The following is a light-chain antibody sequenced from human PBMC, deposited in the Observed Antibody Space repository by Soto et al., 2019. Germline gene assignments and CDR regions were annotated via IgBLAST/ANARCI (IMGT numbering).Light chain of an antibody. Sequence: QSALTQPPSASGSPGQSVTISCSGTSRDVGHYDYVSWYQQHPGKAPKLMIYEVSKRPSGVPDRVSGSKSGNTASLTVSGLRAEDEADYFCAAWDDSLSAWVFGGGTKLTVL. CDR2: EVS. V-gene: IGLV2-8*01. CDR1: SRDVGHYDY. CDR3: AAWDDSLSAWV. J-gene: IGLJ3*02.